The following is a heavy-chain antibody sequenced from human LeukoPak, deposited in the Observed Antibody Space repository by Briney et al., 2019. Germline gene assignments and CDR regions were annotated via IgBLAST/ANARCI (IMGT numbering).Heavy chain of an antibody. V-gene: IGHV3-23*01. CDR1: GFTFSIYG. D-gene: IGHD3-22*01. CDR3: AKDGYYDSSAYYYVRYFDL. CDR2: MSGSGGST. J-gene: IGHJ2*01. Sequence: GGSLRLSCAASGFTFSIYGMSWVRQAPGRGLEWVSAMSGSGGSTYYADSGKGRFTISRDNSKNTLYLQMNSLRAEDTAVYYCAKDGYYDSSAYYYVRYFDLWGRGTLVTVSS.